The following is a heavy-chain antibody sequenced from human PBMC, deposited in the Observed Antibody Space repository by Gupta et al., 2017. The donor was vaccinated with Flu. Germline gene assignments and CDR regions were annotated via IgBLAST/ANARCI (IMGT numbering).Heavy chain of an antibody. CDR1: FSDYY. CDR3: ARLRPLRFSSNY. Sequence: FSDYYMSWIRQAPGKGLEWVSYISSSGSTIYYADSVKGRFTISRDNAKNSLYLQMNSLRAEDTAVYYCARLRPLRFSSNYWGQGTLVTVSS. J-gene: IGHJ4*02. V-gene: IGHV3-11*01. D-gene: IGHD3-3*01. CDR2: ISSSGSTI.